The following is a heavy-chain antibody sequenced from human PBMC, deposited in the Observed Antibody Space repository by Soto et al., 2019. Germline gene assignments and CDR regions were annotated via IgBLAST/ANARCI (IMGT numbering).Heavy chain of an antibody. J-gene: IGHJ5*02. D-gene: IGHD6-13*01. V-gene: IGHV1-18*01. CDR3: ARDKSQSSSWYSWFDP. CDR2: ISAYNGNT. CDR1: GYTFTSYG. Sequence: ASVKVSCKASGYTFTSYGISWVRQAPGQGLEWMGWISAYNGNTNYAQKLQGRVTMTTDTSTSTAYMELRSLRSDDTAVYYCARDKSQSSSWYSWFDPWGQGTLVTVSS.